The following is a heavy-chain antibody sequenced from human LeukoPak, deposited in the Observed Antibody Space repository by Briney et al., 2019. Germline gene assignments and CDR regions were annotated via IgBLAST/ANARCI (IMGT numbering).Heavy chain of an antibody. CDR3: ARDWSGSGWYYGMDV. J-gene: IGHJ6*02. CDR2: ISSSGSTL. Sequence: GGSLRLSCAASGFTFSSYDMNWVRQAPGKGPEWVSYISSSGSTLYYADSVKGRFTISRDNAKNSLYLQMNSLRDEDTAVYYCARDWSGSGWYYGMDVWGQGTTVTVSS. CDR1: GFTFSSYD. D-gene: IGHD6-19*01. V-gene: IGHV3-48*03.